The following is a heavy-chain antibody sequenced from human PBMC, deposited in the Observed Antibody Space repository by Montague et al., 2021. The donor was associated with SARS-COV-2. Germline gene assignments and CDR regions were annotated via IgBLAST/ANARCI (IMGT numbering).Heavy chain of an antibody. V-gene: IGHV4-61*01. Sequence: SETLSLTCSVSGGSVSSGSYYWSWIRQPPGKGLECIGYMYYSGSAYYNPYNPSLMSRATISIDTSKNQFSLNLNSVTAADTAVYYCAKGDMVRVVPYIDYWGQGNLVTVSS. D-gene: IGHD3-10*01. CDR2: MYYSGSA. J-gene: IGHJ4*02. CDR3: AKGDMVRVVPYIDY. CDR1: GGSVSSGSYY.